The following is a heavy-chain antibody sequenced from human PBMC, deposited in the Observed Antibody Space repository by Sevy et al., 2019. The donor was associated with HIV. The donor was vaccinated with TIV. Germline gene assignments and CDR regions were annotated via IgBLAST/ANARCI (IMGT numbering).Heavy chain of an antibody. CDR1: GFTFSSYD. Sequence: EGSLRLSCAASGFTFSSYDMHWVRQATGKGLEWVSAIGTAGDPYYPGSVKGRFTISRENAKNSLYLQMNSLRAGDTAVYYCARGGYYDSSGYYHPDAFDIWGQGTMVTVSS. J-gene: IGHJ3*02. D-gene: IGHD3-22*01. CDR3: ARGGYYDSSGYYHPDAFDI. V-gene: IGHV3-13*05. CDR2: IGTAGDP.